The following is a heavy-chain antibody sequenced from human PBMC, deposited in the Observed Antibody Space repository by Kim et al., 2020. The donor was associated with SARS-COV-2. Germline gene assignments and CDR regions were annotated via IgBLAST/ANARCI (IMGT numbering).Heavy chain of an antibody. CDR3: ARMVASCHGGTCRFLSRVDP. J-gene: IGHJ5*02. V-gene: IGHV4-31*02. D-gene: IGHD2-15*01. CDR1: GGSIISGGNY. CDR2: IYHSGNA. Sequence: SETLSLTCSVSGGSIISGGNYWTWIRQLPGKGLEWIGYIYHSGNAYYNPSLKSRLSMSVDTSNNHFSLILSSVTAADSAIYFCARMVASCHGGTCRFLSRVDPWGQGTRVIVSS.